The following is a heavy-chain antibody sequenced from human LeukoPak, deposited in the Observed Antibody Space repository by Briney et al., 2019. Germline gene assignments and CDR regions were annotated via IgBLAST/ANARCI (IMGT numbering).Heavy chain of an antibody. CDR2: MNPNSGNT. D-gene: IGHD3-10*01. CDR1: GYTFTSYD. CDR3: ARAYYYGSVVDY. V-gene: IGHV1-8*01. Sequence: ASVTVSCKASGYTFTSYDINWVRQAPGQGLEWVGWMNPNSGNTDYAQTFQGRVTITRNTSISTAYMELSSLRSEDTAVYYRARAYYYGSVVDYWGQGTLVTVSS. J-gene: IGHJ4*02.